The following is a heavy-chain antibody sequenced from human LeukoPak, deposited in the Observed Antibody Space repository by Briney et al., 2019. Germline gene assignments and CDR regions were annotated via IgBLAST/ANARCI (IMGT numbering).Heavy chain of an antibody. CDR3: AREGAVAGSDY. J-gene: IGHJ4*02. Sequence: SVKVSCKASGYAFTSYYMHWVRQAPGQGLEWMGRIIPILGIANYAQKFQGRVTITADKSTSTAYMELSSLRSGDTAVYYCAREGAVAGSDYWGQGTLVTVSS. CDR1: GYAFTSYY. V-gene: IGHV1-69*04. CDR2: IIPILGIA. D-gene: IGHD6-19*01.